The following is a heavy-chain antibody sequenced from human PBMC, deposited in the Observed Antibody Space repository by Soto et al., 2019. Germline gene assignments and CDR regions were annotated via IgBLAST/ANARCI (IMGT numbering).Heavy chain of an antibody. Sequence: PGGSLRLSCAASGFTFSSYWMSWVRQAPGKGREWVANIKQDGSEKYYVDSVKGRFTISRDNANNSLYLQMNSLRAEDTAVYYCAKAKPGELSFAAFDIWGQGTMVSVSS. D-gene: IGHD3-16*02. CDR1: GFTFSSYW. J-gene: IGHJ3*02. V-gene: IGHV3-7*01. CDR3: AKAKPGELSFAAFDI. CDR2: IKQDGSEK.